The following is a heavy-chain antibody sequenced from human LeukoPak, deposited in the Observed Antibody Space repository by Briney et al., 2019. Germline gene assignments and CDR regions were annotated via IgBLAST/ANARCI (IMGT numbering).Heavy chain of an antibody. J-gene: IGHJ5*02. CDR1: GGSISSSSYY. V-gene: IGHV4-39*01. CDR2: IYYSGST. D-gene: IGHD2-21*01. Sequence: PSETLSLTCTVSGGSISSSSYYWGWIRQPPGKGLEWIGSIYYSGSTYYNPSLKSRVTISVDTSKNQFSLKLSSVTAADTAVYYCARPYCGGDCYPHNWFDPWGQGTLVTVSS. CDR3: ARPYCGGDCYPHNWFDP.